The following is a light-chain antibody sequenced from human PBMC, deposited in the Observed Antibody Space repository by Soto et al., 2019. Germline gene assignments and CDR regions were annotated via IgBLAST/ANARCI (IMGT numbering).Light chain of an antibody. Sequence: QSGLTKPRSLSGSPGQSVTISCTGTSRDVCGYNYVSWYQQHPGKAPKLMIYDVSKRPSGVPDRFSGSKSGKTASLTISGLQSEAEADYYCCSYAGSYTWVVVGGTKLTV. CDR1: SRDVCGYNY. CDR2: DVS. J-gene: IGLJ3*02. CDR3: CSYAGSYTWV. V-gene: IGLV2-11*01.